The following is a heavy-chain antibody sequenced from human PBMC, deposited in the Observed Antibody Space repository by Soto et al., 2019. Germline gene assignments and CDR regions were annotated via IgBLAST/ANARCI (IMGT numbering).Heavy chain of an antibody. J-gene: IGHJ5*02. Sequence: QVQLQESGPGLVKPSGTLSLTCAVSSGSISSSNWWSWVRQPPGNGLEWIGEIYHSGSTNYNPSLTRRVTISVDKSKNQFSLKLSSVTAADTAVYYCARDQIRGFGSPGFDPWGQGTLVTVSS. CDR3: ARDQIRGFGSPGFDP. D-gene: IGHD3-16*01. CDR1: SGSISSSNW. CDR2: IYHSGST. V-gene: IGHV4-4*02.